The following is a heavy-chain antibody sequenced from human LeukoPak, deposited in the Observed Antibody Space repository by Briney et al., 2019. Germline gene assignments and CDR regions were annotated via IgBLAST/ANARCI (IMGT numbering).Heavy chain of an antibody. J-gene: IGHJ6*02. CDR2: IHYSGKA. CDR1: GGSISGHY. V-gene: IGHV4-59*11. Sequence: SETLSLTCTVSGGSISGHYWTWIRQRPGKGLEWIGQIHYSGKADYNPSLKTRIDISVDMSKNQMSLKVNSVTAADTAVYYCARFGVDYDMDVWGQGTAVTVS. CDR3: ARFGVDYDMDV. D-gene: IGHD3-16*01.